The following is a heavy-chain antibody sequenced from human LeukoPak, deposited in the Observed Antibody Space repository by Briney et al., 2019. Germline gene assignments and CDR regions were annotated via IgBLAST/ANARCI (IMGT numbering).Heavy chain of an antibody. CDR3: ARDDDYGGNGGFDY. D-gene: IGHD4-23*01. J-gene: IGHJ4*02. CDR1: GGSFSGYY. Sequence: PSETLSLTCAVYGGSFSGYYWSWIRQPPGKGLEWIGEINHSGSTNYNPSLKSRVTMSVDTSKNQFSLKLSSVTAADTAVYYCARDDDYGGNGGFDYWGQGTLVTVSS. V-gene: IGHV4-34*01. CDR2: INHSGST.